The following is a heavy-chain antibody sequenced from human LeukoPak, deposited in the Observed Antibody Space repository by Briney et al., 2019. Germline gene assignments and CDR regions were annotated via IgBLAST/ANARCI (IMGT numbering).Heavy chain of an antibody. V-gene: IGHV3-53*01. CDR3: ASLTGLYP. D-gene: IGHD7-27*01. CDR1: GPSVSTNY. Sequence: GGSLRLSCAASGPSVSTNYMMWVRQAPGKGLECVSILYSSGSAYYADSVKGRFIISRDNSENTLYLQMNSLSAEDTAVYYCASLTGLYPWGRGTLVSVSS. CDR2: LYSSGSA. J-gene: IGHJ2*01.